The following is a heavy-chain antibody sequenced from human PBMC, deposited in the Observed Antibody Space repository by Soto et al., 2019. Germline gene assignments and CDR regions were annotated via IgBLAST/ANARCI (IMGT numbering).Heavy chain of an antibody. V-gene: IGHV4-4*02. J-gene: IGHJ6*02. D-gene: IGHD1-1*01. Sequence: SEALSVTCAVSGGSISRSNWWSWVRQPPGKGLEWIGEIYHSGSTNYNPSLKSRVTISVDKSKNQFSLKLSSVTAADTAVYYCARDRKWIQLDYYYGMDVWGQGTTVT. CDR2: IYHSGST. CDR1: GGSISRSNW. CDR3: ARDRKWIQLDYYYGMDV.